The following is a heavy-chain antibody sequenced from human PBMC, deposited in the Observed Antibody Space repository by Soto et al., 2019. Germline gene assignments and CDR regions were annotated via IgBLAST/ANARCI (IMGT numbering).Heavy chain of an antibody. CDR1: GGTFSSYA. D-gene: IGHD2-8*01. V-gene: IGHV1-69*13. CDR2: IIPIFGTA. Sequence: GASVKVSCKASGGTFSSYAISWVRQAPGQGLEWMGGIIPIFGTANYAQKFQGRVTITADESTSTAYMELSSLRSEDTAVYYCARYPWGYYTNGVCSRHYYYGMDVWGQGTTVTVSS. CDR3: ARYPWGYYTNGVCSRHYYYGMDV. J-gene: IGHJ6*02.